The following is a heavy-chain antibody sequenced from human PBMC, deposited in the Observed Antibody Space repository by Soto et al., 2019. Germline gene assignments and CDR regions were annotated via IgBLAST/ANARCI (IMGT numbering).Heavy chain of an antibody. J-gene: IGHJ4*02. V-gene: IGHV3-33*01. D-gene: IGHD6-19*01. CDR2: IWYDGSNK. Sequence: QVQLVESGGGVVQPGRSLRLSCAASGFTFSSYGIHWVRQAPGKGLEWVAVIWYDGSNKYYADSVKGRFTISRDNSKNTLYLQMNSLRAEDTAVYYCARGGSSGWYLPFDYWGQGTLVTVSS. CDR3: ARGGSSGWYLPFDY. CDR1: GFTFSSYG.